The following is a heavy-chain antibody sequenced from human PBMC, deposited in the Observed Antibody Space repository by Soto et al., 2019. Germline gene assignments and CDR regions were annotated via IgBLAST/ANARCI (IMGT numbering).Heavy chain of an antibody. V-gene: IGHV3-7*01. Sequence: GGSLRLSCAASGFTFSSYWMSWVRQAPGKGLEWVANIKQDGSEKYYVDSVKGRFTISRDNAKNSLYLQMNSLRAEDTAVYYCARESGYCSGGSCYSPDNWFDPWGQGTLVTVSS. D-gene: IGHD2-15*01. CDR3: ARESGYCSGGSCYSPDNWFDP. CDR1: GFTFSSYW. J-gene: IGHJ5*02. CDR2: IKQDGSEK.